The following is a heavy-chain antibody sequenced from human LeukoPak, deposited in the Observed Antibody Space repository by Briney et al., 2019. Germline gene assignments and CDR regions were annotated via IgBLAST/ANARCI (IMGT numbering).Heavy chain of an antibody. D-gene: IGHD3-22*01. CDR1: GFTFSSDS. J-gene: IGHJ5*02. CDR3: ARTPDSSGYFHWFDP. Sequence: GGSLRLSCAASGFTFSSDSMNWGRQAPGKGLEWVSSISSSSSYIYYADSVKGRFTISRDNAKNSLYLQMNSLRAEDTAVYYCARTPDSSGYFHWFDPWGQGTLVTVSS. CDR2: ISSSSSYI. V-gene: IGHV3-21*01.